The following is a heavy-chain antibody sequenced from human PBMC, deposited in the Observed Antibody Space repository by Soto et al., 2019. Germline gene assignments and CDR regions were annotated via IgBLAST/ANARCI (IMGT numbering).Heavy chain of an antibody. D-gene: IGHD6-13*01. Sequence: QLVLVQSGAEVKKPGSSVTVSCKASGGTFNNYAVTWVRQAPGQGLEWIGGIIPVIGSANYAQKSQGRVTISADESTSTAYMDLNSLRSEDTAVYYCASSYGTSWYGDYWGQGTLVTVSS. CDR1: GGTFNNYA. CDR2: IIPVIGSA. J-gene: IGHJ4*02. CDR3: ASSYGTSWYGDY. V-gene: IGHV1-69*01.